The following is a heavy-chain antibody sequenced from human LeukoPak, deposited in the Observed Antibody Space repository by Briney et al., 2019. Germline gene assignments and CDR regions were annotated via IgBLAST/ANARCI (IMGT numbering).Heavy chain of an antibody. CDR2: ISYDGSNK. CDR1: GFTFSSYG. Sequence: GRSLRLSCAASGFTFSSYGMHWVRQAPGKGLEWVAVISYDGSNKYYADSVKGRLTISRDNSKNTLYLQMNSLRAEDTAVYYCAKLVVRGDPFDYWGQGTLVTVSS. CDR3: AKLVVRGDPFDY. J-gene: IGHJ4*02. D-gene: IGHD2-21*02. V-gene: IGHV3-30*18.